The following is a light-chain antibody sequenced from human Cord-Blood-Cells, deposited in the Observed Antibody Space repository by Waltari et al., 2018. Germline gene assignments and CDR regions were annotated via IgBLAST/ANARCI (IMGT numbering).Light chain of an antibody. V-gene: IGKV3-15*01. J-gene: IGKJ2*01. Sequence: EMVMTQSPATLSVSPGERATLSCRASQSVSSNLAWYQQKPGQAPRLLIYGASTRATGIPARFSGSGSWTEFTLTISSLQSEDFAVYYCQQYNNWPRTFGQGTKLEIK. CDR3: QQYNNWPRT. CDR2: GAS. CDR1: QSVSSN.